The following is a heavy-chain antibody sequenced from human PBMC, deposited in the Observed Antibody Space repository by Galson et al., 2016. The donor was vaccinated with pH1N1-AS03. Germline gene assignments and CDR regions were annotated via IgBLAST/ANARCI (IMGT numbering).Heavy chain of an antibody. CDR3: ARAGYSSNWWVFDY. D-gene: IGHD6-13*01. Sequence: SLRLSCAASGFTFDDYAMHWVRLAPGKGLEWVSGITWNSDSIGYADSVKGRFTISRHISKNKLYLQMNRLRGEDTAVYYCARAGYSSNWWVFDYWGQGTVVTVSS. J-gene: IGHJ4*02. CDR2: ITWNSDSI. CDR1: GFTFDDYA. V-gene: IGHV3-9*01.